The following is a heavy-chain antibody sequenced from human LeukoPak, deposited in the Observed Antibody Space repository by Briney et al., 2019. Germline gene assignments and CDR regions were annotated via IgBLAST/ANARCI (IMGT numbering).Heavy chain of an antibody. CDR2: ISGSGGTT. D-gene: IGHD6-13*01. CDR1: GFIFSTYE. Sequence: PGGSLRLSCAASGFIFSTYEMNWVRQAPGKGLEWVSYISGSGGTTYYADSVKGRFTISRDNSKNTLYLQMNYLRAEDTALYYCAKNIAAPTTPFDYWGQGTLVTVSS. V-gene: IGHV3-48*03. J-gene: IGHJ4*02. CDR3: AKNIAAPTTPFDY.